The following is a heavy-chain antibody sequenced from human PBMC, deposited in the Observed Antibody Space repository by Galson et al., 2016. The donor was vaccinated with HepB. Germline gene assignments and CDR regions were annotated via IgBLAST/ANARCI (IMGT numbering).Heavy chain of an antibody. Sequence: SLRLSCAASGFSVSSKYMSWVRQAPGKGLEWVSSIYSGGTTYYADSVRGRFTISRDNAKNSLYLQMNSLRAEDTAVYYCARDRGYCSSTRCYGVYYGMDVWGQGTTVTVSS. CDR1: GFSVSSKY. CDR2: IYSGGTT. J-gene: IGHJ6*02. D-gene: IGHD2-2*01. V-gene: IGHV3-53*01. CDR3: ARDRGYCSSTRCYGVYYGMDV.